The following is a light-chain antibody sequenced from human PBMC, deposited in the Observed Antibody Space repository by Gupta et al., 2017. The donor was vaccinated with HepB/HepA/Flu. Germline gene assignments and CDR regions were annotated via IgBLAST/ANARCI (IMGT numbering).Light chain of an antibody. J-gene: IGKJ1*01. CDR3: QQYASLPWM. V-gene: IGKV3-20*01. Sequence: EVVLTQSPGTLSLSPGESATLSCRASQSVKSDFFVWFQQRPGQTPRLLIYGGSTRATGIPDRFSGSGSGTDFTLTIFRLEPEDFAAYYCQQYASLPWMFGQGTKVEI. CDR1: QSVKSDF. CDR2: GGS.